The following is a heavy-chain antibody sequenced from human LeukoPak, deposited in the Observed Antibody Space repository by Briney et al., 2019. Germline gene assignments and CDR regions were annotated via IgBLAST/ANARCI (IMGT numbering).Heavy chain of an antibody. CDR3: ARELAVAGTVTHRFDP. V-gene: IGHV4-4*07. J-gene: IGHJ5*02. Sequence: SETLSLTCAVYGGSFSGYYWSWIRQPAGKGLEWIGRIHTNGGTNYNPSLSSRVTLSVDASKNQLSLKLTSVTAADTALYYCARELAVAGTVTHRFDPWGQGTLVTVSS. CDR1: GGSFSGYY. D-gene: IGHD6-19*01. CDR2: IHTNGGT.